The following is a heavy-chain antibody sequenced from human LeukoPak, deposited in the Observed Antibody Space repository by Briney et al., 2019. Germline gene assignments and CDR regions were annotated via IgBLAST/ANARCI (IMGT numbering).Heavy chain of an antibody. CDR2: ISYDGSNK. CDR1: GFTFSSYA. D-gene: IGHD6-13*01. Sequence: PGGSLRLSCAASGFTFSSYAMHWVRQAPGKGLEWVAVISYDGSNKYYADSVKGRFTISRDNSKNTLYLQMNSLRAEDTAVYYCAMRSPYYFDSWGQGTLVTVSS. V-gene: IGHV3-30-3*01. J-gene: IGHJ4*02. CDR3: AMRSPYYFDS.